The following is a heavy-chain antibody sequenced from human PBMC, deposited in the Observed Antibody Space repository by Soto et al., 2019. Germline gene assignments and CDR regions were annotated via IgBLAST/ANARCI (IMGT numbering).Heavy chain of an antibody. V-gene: IGHV4-39*07. J-gene: IGHJ4*02. Sequence: SGTPSLPRTVSRGSLSSSSFYRGWVRQPPGKGLEWIGEIYHSGSTTYNPSLKSRVTISVDKSRNQFSLKLTSVTAADTAVYYCAREVAGTGEFDYWGQGTLVTVSS. CDR1: RGSLSSSSF. CDR2: IYHSGST. D-gene: IGHD6-19*01. CDR3: AREVAGTGEFDY.